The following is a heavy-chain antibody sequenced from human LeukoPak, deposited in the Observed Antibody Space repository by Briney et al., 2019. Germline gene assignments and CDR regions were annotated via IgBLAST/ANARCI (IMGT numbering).Heavy chain of an antibody. CDR2: INPKSGGT. Sequence: ASVKVSCKASGYTFSNFGINWVRQAPGQGLEWMGWINPKSGGTNYAQKFRGRVTMTRDTSISTAYMELSGLRSDDTAVYYCARDSGLGPTWHPFDHWGQGTPVTVSS. J-gene: IGHJ4*02. D-gene: IGHD1-26*01. V-gene: IGHV1-2*02. CDR3: ARDSGLGPTWHPFDH. CDR1: GYTFSNFG.